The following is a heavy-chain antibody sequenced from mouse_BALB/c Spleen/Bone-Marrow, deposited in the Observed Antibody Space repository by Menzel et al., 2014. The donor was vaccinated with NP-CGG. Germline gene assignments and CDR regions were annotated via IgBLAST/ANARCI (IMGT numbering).Heavy chain of an antibody. CDR3: ARSDGYRDMDY. CDR2: TYPGDGDT. V-gene: IGHV1-82*01. D-gene: IGHD2-3*01. Sequence: VKLQESGPELVKPGASVKISCKASGYAFSSSWMNWVKQRPGQGLEWIGRTYPGDGDTKYNGKFKGKATLTADKSSSTAYMQLSSLTSVDSAVYFCARSDGYRDMDYWGQGTSVTVSS. CDR1: GYAFSSSW. J-gene: IGHJ4*01.